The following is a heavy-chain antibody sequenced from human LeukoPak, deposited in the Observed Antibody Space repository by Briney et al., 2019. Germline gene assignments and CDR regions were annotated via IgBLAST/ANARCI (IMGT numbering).Heavy chain of an antibody. V-gene: IGHV1-18*01. J-gene: IGHJ6*03. CDR1: GYTFTSYG. CDR2: ISAYNGNT. D-gene: IGHD2-2*01. Sequence: ASVKVSCKASGYTFTSYGISWVRQAPGQGLEWMGWISAYNGNTNYAQKLQGRVTMTTDTSTSTAYMELRSLRSDDTAVYYCARVVVAGFYYYYIDVWGKGTTVTVSS. CDR3: ARVVVAGFYYYYIDV.